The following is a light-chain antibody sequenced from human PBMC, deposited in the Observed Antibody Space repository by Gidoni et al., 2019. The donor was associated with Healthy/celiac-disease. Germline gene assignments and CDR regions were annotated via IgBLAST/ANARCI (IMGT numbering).Light chain of an antibody. V-gene: IGKV3-15*01. CDR1: QSVSSN. J-gene: IGKJ2*01. CDR3: QQYNNWPPYT. Sequence: EIVMTQSPATLSVSPGERATISCRASQSVSSNLAWYQQKPGQAPRLLIYGSSTRATGIPARFSGSGSGTEFTLTISSLQSEDFAVYYCQQYNNWPPYTFGQGTKLEYQT. CDR2: GSS.